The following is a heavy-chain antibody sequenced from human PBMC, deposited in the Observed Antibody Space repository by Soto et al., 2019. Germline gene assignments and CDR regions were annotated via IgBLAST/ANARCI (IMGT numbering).Heavy chain of an antibody. Sequence: ETLSLTCIVSGESISSSSYYWGWIRQPPGKGLEWIGSIYYSGRTYYNPSFKSRVTISIDTSKNQFSLKLSSVTATDTAVYYCARQRTTVVTQAYFDHWGQGALVTVSS. CDR3: ARQRTTVVTQAYFDH. CDR2: IYYSGRT. D-gene: IGHD2-21*02. CDR1: GESISSSSYY. V-gene: IGHV4-39*01. J-gene: IGHJ4*02.